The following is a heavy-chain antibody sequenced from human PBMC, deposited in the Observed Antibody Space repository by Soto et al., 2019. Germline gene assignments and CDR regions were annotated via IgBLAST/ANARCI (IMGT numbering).Heavy chain of an antibody. CDR1: GLTVSQNY. D-gene: IGHD1-26*01. Sequence: VQLVESGGGLIQSGGSLRLSCVASGLTVSQNYMAWVRQAPEMGPQWVSVLYAEGSTYYTESVKGRFTISRDPSKNTLFLPMDGLRAEDTAVYYCVRPRPSGENYGMDVWGQGTTVTVSS. CDR3: VRPRPSGENYGMDV. J-gene: IGHJ6*02. V-gene: IGHV3-53*01. CDR2: LYAEGST.